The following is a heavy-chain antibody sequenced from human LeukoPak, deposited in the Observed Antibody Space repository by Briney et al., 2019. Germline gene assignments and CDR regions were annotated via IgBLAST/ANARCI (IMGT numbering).Heavy chain of an antibody. CDR1: GGSISSYY. CDR3: ARADSGYPFVGAFDI. V-gene: IGHV4-59*01. J-gene: IGHJ3*02. D-gene: IGHD5-12*01. Sequence: PSETLSLTCTVSGGSISSYYWSWIRQPPGKGLEWIGYIYYSGSTNYNPSLKSRVTISVDTSKNQFSLKLSSVTAADTAVYYCARADSGYPFVGAFDIWGQGTMVTVSS. CDR2: IYYSGST.